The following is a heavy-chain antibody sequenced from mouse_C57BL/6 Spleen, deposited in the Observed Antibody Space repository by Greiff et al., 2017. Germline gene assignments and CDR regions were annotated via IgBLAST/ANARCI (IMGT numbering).Heavy chain of an antibody. CDR1: GFTFSDYG. V-gene: IGHV5-17*01. CDR2: ISSGSSTI. Sequence: EVQGVESGGGLVKPGGSLKLSCAASGFTFSDYGMHWVRQAPEKGLEWVAYISSGSSTIYYADTVKGRFTISRDNAKNTLFLQMTSLRSEDTAMYYCARWGLRRGGYAMDYWGQGTSVTVSS. J-gene: IGHJ4*01. D-gene: IGHD2-4*01. CDR3: ARWGLRRGGYAMDY.